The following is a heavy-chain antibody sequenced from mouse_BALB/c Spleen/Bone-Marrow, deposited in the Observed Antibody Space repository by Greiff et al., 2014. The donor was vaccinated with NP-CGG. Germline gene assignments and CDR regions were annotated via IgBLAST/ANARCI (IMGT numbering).Heavy chain of an antibody. CDR1: GYTFSSYW. Sequence: QVQLQQSGAELMKPGASVKISCKATGYTFSSYWIEWVKQRPGHGLEWIGEILPGSGSTNYNEKFKGKATFTADTSSNTAYMQLSSLTSEDSAVYYCARRVPFAYWGQGTLLTASA. CDR2: ILPGSGST. V-gene: IGHV1-9*01. J-gene: IGHJ3*01. CDR3: ARRVPFAY.